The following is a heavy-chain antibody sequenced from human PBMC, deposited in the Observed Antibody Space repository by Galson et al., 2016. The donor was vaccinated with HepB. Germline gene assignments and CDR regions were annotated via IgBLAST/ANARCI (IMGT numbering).Heavy chain of an antibody. V-gene: IGHV3-11*01. CDR2: ISHSGNTI. CDR3: AGGDWQQMGPGFDY. CDR1: GFIFSDYY. D-gene: IGHD6-13*01. Sequence: SLRLSCAASGFIFSDYYMSWIRQAPGKGLEWISYISHSGNTIYYADSVKGRFTISRDNAKKSLHLQMNSLRAEDTAMYYCAGGDWQQMGPGFDYWGHGTLVTVSS. J-gene: IGHJ4*01.